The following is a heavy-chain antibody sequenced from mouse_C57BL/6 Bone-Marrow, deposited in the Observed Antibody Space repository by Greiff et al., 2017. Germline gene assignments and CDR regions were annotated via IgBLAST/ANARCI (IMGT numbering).Heavy chain of an antibody. CDR2: INPSSGYT. D-gene: IGHD1-1*01. J-gene: IGHJ2*01. V-gene: IGHV1-7*01. Sequence: QVQLKQSGAELAKPGASVKLSCKASGYTFTSYWMHWVKQRPGQGLEWIGYINPSSGYTKYNQKFKDKATLTADKSSSTAYMQLSSLTYEDSAVYYCGKRGRDYYGSLDYWGQGTTLTVSS. CDR3: GKRGRDYYGSLDY. CDR1: GYTFTSYW.